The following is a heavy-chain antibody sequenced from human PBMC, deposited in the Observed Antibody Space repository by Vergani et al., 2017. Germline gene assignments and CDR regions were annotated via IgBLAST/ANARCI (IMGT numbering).Heavy chain of an antibody. Sequence: EVQLVESGGGLIHPGGSLRLSCEGSGFSFSGYWMHWVRQSPEKGLEWVSAISGSGGSTYYADSVKGRFTISRDNSKNTLYLQMNSLRAEDTAVYYCAKCGRGVVPAVFGVKGWGQGTLVTVSS. CDR3: AKCGRGVVPAVFGVKG. CDR2: ISGSGGST. D-gene: IGHD2-2*01. CDR1: GFSFSGYW. J-gene: IGHJ4*02. V-gene: IGHV3-23*04.